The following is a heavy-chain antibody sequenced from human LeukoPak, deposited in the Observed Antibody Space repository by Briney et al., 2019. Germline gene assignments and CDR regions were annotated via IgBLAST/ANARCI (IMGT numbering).Heavy chain of an antibody. CDR3: AKDRGSSDYGISVRGRNCFDP. Sequence: QTGGSLRLSCAAPGFTFSNYAMSWVRHAPGKGLEWVSGISALGGSTYYADSVKGRFTISRDSSKSTLYVQMNSLRAEDTAVYYCAKDRGSSDYGISVRGRNCFDPWGQGTLVTVSS. J-gene: IGHJ5*02. CDR2: ISALGGST. V-gene: IGHV3-23*01. CDR1: GFTFSNYA. D-gene: IGHD5-12*01.